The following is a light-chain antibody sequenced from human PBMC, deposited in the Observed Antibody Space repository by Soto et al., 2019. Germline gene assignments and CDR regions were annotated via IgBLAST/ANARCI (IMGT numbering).Light chain of an antibody. J-gene: IGLJ1*01. Sequence: QPASVSGSPGQSITISCTGTSSDVGSYNLVSWYQQHPGKAPNLMIFEVSKRPSGVSNRFSGSKSGNTASLTISGLQAEDEADYYCCPYAGSSTDVFGTGTKVTVL. CDR2: EVS. CDR1: SSDVGSYNL. CDR3: CPYAGSSTDV. V-gene: IGLV2-23*02.